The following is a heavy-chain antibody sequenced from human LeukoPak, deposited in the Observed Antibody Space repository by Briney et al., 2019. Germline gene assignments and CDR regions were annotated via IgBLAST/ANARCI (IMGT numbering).Heavy chain of an antibody. V-gene: IGHV3-20*04. J-gene: IGHJ4*02. CDR2: INWNGGST. Sequence: RPGGSLRLSCAASGFTFDDYGMSWVRQAPGKGLEWVSGINWNGGSTGYADSVKGRFTISRDNSKNTLYLQMNSLRAEDTAVYYCAKRWAPGYSSGWVDYWGQGTLVTVSS. CDR1: GFTFDDYG. CDR3: AKRWAPGYSSGWVDY. D-gene: IGHD6-19*01.